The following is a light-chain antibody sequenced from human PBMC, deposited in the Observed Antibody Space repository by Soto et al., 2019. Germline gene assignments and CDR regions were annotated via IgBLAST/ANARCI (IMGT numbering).Light chain of an antibody. Sequence: QSALTQPASVSGSPGQSITISCTGTSSDVGGYNYVSWCQQHPGKAPKLMIYDVSSRPSGVSYRFSGSKSGNTASLTISGLQAEDEADYYCSSYTSSNTRYVFGTGTKVTVL. CDR2: DVS. J-gene: IGLJ1*01. CDR1: SSDVGGYNY. V-gene: IGLV2-14*03. CDR3: SSYTSSNTRYV.